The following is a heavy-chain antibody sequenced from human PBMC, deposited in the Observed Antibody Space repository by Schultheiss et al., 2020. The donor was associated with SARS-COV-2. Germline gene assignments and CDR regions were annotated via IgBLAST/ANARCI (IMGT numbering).Heavy chain of an antibody. Sequence: GGSLRLSCAASGFTFSSYGMHWVRQAPGKGLEWVAFIRYDGSNKYYADSVKGRFTISRDNSKNTLYLQMNSLRAEDTAVYYCTTEDILTEGRDYWGQGTLVTVSS. J-gene: IGHJ4*02. D-gene: IGHD3-9*01. CDR2: IRYDGSNK. CDR1: GFTFSSYG. V-gene: IGHV3-30*02. CDR3: TTEDILTEGRDY.